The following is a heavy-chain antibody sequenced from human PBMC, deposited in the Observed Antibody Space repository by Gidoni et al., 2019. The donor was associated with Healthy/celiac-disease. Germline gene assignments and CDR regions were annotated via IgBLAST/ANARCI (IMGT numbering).Heavy chain of an antibody. CDR1: GFTFSSYD. Sequence: GFTFSSYDMHWVRQATGKVLEWVSAIGTAGDTYYPGSVKGRFTISRENAKNSLYLQMNSLRAGDTAVYYCARAVDYYDSSGYDYWGQGTLVTVSS. V-gene: IGHV3-13*01. D-gene: IGHD3-22*01. CDR3: ARAVDYYDSSGYDY. CDR2: IGTAGDT. J-gene: IGHJ4*02.